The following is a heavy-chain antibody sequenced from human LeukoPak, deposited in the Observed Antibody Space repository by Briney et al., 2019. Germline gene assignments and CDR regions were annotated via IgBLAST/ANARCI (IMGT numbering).Heavy chain of an antibody. D-gene: IGHD5-18*01. CDR3: ARAPNSGYSYRSGMYYYYGMDV. CDR1: GGSFSGYY. CDR2: INHSGST. V-gene: IGHV4-34*01. Sequence: PSETLSLTCAVYGGSFSGYYWSWIRQPPGKGLEWIGEINHSGSTNYNPSLKSRVTISVETSKNQFSLKLCSVTAADTAVYYCARAPNSGYSYRSGMYYYYGMDVWGKGTTVTVSS. J-gene: IGHJ6*04.